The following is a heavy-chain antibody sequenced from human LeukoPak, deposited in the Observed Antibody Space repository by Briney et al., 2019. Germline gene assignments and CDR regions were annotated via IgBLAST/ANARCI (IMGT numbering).Heavy chain of an antibody. J-gene: IGHJ5*02. V-gene: IGHV3-23*01. CDR1: GFTFSSYA. Sequence: GGSLRLSCAASGFTFSSYAMSWVRQAPGKGLEWVSAISGSGGSTYYADSVKGRFTISRDNSKNTLYLQMNSLRAEDTAVYYCAKDRYCSSTSCYGENWFDPWGQGTLVTVSS. CDR3: AKDRYCSSTSCYGENWFDP. D-gene: IGHD2-2*01. CDR2: ISGSGGST.